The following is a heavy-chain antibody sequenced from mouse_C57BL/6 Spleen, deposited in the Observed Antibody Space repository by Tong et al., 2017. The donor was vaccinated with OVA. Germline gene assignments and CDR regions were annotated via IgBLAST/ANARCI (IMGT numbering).Heavy chain of an antibody. CDR1: GFTFTDYY. D-gene: IGHD2-1*01. V-gene: IGHV7-3*01. Sequence: EVQLQESGGGLVQPGGSLSLSCAVSGFTFTDYYMSWVRQPPGKALEWLGFIRNKANGYTTEYGASVKGRFTISRDNSQSILYLQMNALRAEDSATYYCARSLLYGKGYAMDYWGQGTSVTVSS. CDR3: ARSLLYGKGYAMDY. CDR2: IRNKANGYTT. J-gene: IGHJ4*01.